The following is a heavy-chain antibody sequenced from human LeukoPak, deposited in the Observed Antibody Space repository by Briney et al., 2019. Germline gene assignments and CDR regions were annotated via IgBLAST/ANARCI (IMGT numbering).Heavy chain of an antibody. CDR3: ARGQSCSGGSCYSGWFDP. D-gene: IGHD2-15*01. V-gene: IGHV3-20*04. CDR1: GFTFDDYG. Sequence: GGSLRLSCAASGFTFDDYGMSWVRQAPGKGLEWVSGINWIGGSTGYADSVKGRFTISRDNAKNSLYLQMNSLRAEDTALYYCARGQSCSGGSCYSGWFDPWGQGTLVTVSS. CDR2: INWIGGST. J-gene: IGHJ5*02.